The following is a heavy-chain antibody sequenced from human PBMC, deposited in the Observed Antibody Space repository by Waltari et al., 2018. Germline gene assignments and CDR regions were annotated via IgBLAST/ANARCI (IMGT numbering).Heavy chain of an antibody. CDR2: IKQDERER. J-gene: IGHJ4*02. Sequence: EVQLVESGGGLVKSGGSLRLSCAASGFTFSLYWMTWVRQAPGKGLGWVANIKQDERERYYVDSVKGRVTISRDNAKNSLYLQMHSLRVEDTALYYCARKRVGTVTTPFDYWGQGTLVTVSS. D-gene: IGHD4-17*01. CDR3: ARKRVGTVTTPFDY. V-gene: IGHV3-7*01. CDR1: GFTFSLYW.